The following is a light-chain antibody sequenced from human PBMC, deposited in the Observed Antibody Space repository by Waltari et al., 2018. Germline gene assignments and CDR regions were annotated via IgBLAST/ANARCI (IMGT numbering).Light chain of an antibody. CDR3: CSYIGDSAWV. CDR2: EVN. J-gene: IGLJ3*02. Sequence: QSALTQPASVSGSPGQSTTLSCTGTSSDIGYYNLVSWYQQDPGNAPKVIIYEVNKRPSGVSNRFSGSKSGNTASLTISGLQAEDEADYYCCSYIGDSAWVFGGGTKVTVL. V-gene: IGLV2-23*02. CDR1: SSDIGYYNL.